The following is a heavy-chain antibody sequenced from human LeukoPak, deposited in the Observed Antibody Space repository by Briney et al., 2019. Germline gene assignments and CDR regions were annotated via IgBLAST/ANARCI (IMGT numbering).Heavy chain of an antibody. CDR3: AKVRGVVIQYYSDY. CDR2: ISGSGGST. V-gene: IGHV3-23*01. CDR1: GFTFSSYA. J-gene: IGHJ4*02. Sequence: GGSPRLSCAASGFTFSSYAMSWVRQAPGKGLEWVSAISGSGGSTYYADSVKGRFTISRDNSKNTLYLQMNSLRAEDTAVYYCAKVRGVVIQYYSDYWGQGTLVTVSS. D-gene: IGHD3-3*01.